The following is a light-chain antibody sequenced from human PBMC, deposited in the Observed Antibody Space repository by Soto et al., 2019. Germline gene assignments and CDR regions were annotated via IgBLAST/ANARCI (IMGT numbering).Light chain of an antibody. J-gene: IGKJ1*01. CDR3: QKYESSHRT. Sequence: ETVLTQSPGTLSLSPVERATLSCSASQSVGGSLACYQQSPGQSPRLLVYHTSNRATGIPDRFSASGSGTDFTLTISRLEPEDFAVYYCQKYESSHRTFGQGTKVDIK. V-gene: IGKV3-20*01. CDR1: QSVGGS. CDR2: HTS.